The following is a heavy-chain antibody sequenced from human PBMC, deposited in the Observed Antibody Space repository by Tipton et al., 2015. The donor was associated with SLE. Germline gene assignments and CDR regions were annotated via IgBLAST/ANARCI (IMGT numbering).Heavy chain of an antibody. D-gene: IGHD2-15*01. CDR3: ARGLYGSIVVVLTEYYYYGMDV. V-gene: IGHV4-34*01. CDR1: GGSFSGYY. CDR2: INHSGST. J-gene: IGHJ6*02. Sequence: TLSLTCAVYGGSFSGYYWSWIRQPPGKGLEWIGEINHSGSTNYNPSLKSRVTISVDTSKNQFSLKLSSVTAADTAGYYCARGLYGSIVVVLTEYYYYGMDVWGQGTTVTVSS.